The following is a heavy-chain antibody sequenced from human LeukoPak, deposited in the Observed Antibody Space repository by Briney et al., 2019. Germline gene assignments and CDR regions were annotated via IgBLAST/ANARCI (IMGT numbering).Heavy chain of an antibody. J-gene: IGHJ4*02. CDR3: AKDMYYDSSGPVFDY. CDR2: SGSGGNT. D-gene: IGHD3-22*01. V-gene: IGHV3-23*01. CDR1: GFTFSNYG. Sequence: PGGSLRLSCAASGFTFSNYGMSWVRQAPGKGLEWVSTSGSGGNTYYADSVKGRFTISRDTSKNPLSLQMNSPRAADTAVYYCAKDMYYDSSGPVFDYWGQGTLVTVSS.